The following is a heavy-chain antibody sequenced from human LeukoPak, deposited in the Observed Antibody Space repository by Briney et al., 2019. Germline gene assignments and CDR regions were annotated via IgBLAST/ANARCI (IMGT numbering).Heavy chain of an antibody. J-gene: IGHJ4*02. Sequence: PSETLSLTCAVYGGSFSGYYWSWIRQPPGKGLEWIGEINHSGSTNYNPSLKSRVTISVDTSKNQFSLKLSSVTAADTAVYYCARYSGYDGRLDYWGQGTLVTVSS. CDR2: INHSGST. CDR1: GGSFSGYY. V-gene: IGHV4-34*01. CDR3: ARYSGYDGRLDY. D-gene: IGHD5-12*01.